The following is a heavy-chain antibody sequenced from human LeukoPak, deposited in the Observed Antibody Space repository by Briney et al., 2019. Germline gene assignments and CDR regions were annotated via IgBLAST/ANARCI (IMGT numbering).Heavy chain of an antibody. V-gene: IGHV1-69*06. CDR1: GGTFSSYA. Sequence: SVKVSCKASGGTFSSYAISWVRQAPGQGLEWMGGIIPIFGTANYAQKFQGSITFTADKSTSTAYMELSSLISEDTAVYYCWKFGGYEERGDDYWGQGTLVTVSS. D-gene: IGHD5-12*01. CDR2: IIPIFGTA. CDR3: WKFGGYEERGDDY. J-gene: IGHJ4*02.